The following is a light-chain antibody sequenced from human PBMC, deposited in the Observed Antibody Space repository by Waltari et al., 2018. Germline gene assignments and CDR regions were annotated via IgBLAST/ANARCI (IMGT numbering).Light chain of an antibody. Sequence: SYVLTQPPSVSVAPGQTATITCGGNNIESKSVHWYQQKPGQAPVVVVYNDDHRPSGIPEEFSGADSGNTATLTITRVEAGDEADYYGQVWDSSDDYEVFGGGTKLTVL. CDR2: NDD. J-gene: IGLJ2*01. V-gene: IGLV3-21*02. CDR1: NIESKS. CDR3: QVWDSSDDYEV.